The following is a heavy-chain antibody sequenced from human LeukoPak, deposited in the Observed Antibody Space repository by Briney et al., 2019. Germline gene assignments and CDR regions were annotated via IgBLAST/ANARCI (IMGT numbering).Heavy chain of an antibody. V-gene: IGHV3-23*01. J-gene: IGHJ4*02. D-gene: IGHD3-22*01. Sequence: PGGSLRLSCAASGFTFSSCAMSWVRQAPGKGLEWVSTISRSGDTTYYADSVKGRFAISRDNSKNTLYLQMNSLRAEDTAIYYCAKAMTTYYYDSSGYYYFDYWGQGTLVTVSS. CDR1: GFTFSSCA. CDR3: AKAMTTYYYDSSGYYYFDY. CDR2: ISRSGDTT.